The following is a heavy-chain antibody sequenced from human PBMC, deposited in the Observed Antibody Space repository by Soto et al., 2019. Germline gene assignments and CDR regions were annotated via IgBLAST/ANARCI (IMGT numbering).Heavy chain of an antibody. CDR2: IIPIFGTA. CDR3: ARGGLGVLTAGIRFDP. CDR1: GGTFSSYA. J-gene: IGHJ5*02. V-gene: IGHV1-69*12. D-gene: IGHD2-21*02. Sequence: QVQLVQSGAEVKKPGSSVKVSCKASGGTFSSYAISWVRQAPGQGLEWMGGIIPIFGTANYAQKFQGRVTITADESTSTAYRELSSLRSEDTAVYYCARGGLGVLTAGIRFDPWGQGTLVTVSS.